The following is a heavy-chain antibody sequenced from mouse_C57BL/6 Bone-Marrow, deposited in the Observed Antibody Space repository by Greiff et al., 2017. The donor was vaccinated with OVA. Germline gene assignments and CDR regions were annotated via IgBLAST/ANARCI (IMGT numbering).Heavy chain of an antibody. Sequence: VQLQQSVAELVRPGASVKLSCTASGFNIKNTYMHWVKQRPEQSLEWIGRIDPANGNNKYAPKFQGKAPITADTSSNPAYLQLSSLTSDDTAIYYCAYYGNYYAMDYWGQGTSVTVAS. D-gene: IGHD2-1*01. V-gene: IGHV14-3*01. CDR3: AYYGNYYAMDY. CDR2: IDPANGNN. J-gene: IGHJ4*01. CDR1: GFNIKNTY.